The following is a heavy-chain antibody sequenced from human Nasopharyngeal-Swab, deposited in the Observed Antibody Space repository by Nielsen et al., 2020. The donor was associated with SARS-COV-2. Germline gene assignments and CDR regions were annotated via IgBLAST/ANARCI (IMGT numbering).Heavy chain of an antibody. CDR1: GFTFNDYY. D-gene: IGHD6-19*01. J-gene: IGHJ3*02. Sequence: GGSLRLSCAASGFTFNDYYMNWIRQAPGKGLEWLSFISLGGNTIYYADSVKGRFFSSRDNAKKSLYLQMNSLRVEDTAIYYCARQNSGWTDAFDIWGQGTMVTVSS. CDR2: ISLGGNTI. V-gene: IGHV3-11*01. CDR3: ARQNSGWTDAFDI.